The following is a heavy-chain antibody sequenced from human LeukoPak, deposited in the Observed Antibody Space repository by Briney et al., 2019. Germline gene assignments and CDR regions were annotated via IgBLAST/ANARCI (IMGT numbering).Heavy chain of an antibody. Sequence: PGGSLRLSCAASGFTFSNYAMSWVRQAPGKGLEWVGRIKSKTDGGTADYAAPGKGRFTISRDDSKNTMYLQMNSLKTEDTAVYYCITWRWFDPWGQGTLVTVSS. V-gene: IGHV3-15*01. CDR3: ITWRWFDP. CDR1: GFTFSNYA. CDR2: IKSKTDGGTA. J-gene: IGHJ5*02.